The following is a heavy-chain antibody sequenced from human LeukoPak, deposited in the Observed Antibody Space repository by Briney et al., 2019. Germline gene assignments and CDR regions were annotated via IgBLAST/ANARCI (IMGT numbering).Heavy chain of an antibody. Sequence: QPGGSLRLSCAASGFTFSSYAMSWVRQAPGKGLEWVSVISGSGGDTYYADSVKGRFTISRDNSKNTLYLQMNTLRAEDTAVYYCAKNIIAAAGMMDYWGQETLVTVSS. CDR2: ISGSGGDT. D-gene: IGHD6-13*01. V-gene: IGHV3-23*01. J-gene: IGHJ4*02. CDR1: GFTFSSYA. CDR3: AKNIIAAAGMMDY.